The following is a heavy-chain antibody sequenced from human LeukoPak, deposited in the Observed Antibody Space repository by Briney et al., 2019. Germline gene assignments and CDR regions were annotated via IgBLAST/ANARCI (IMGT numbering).Heavy chain of an antibody. V-gene: IGHV3-7*01. D-gene: IGHD2-15*01. CDR3: ARGYCSGGSCYSFFWDY. Sequence: GGSLRLSCVVSGFTFSSYWMSWVRQAPGKGLEWVANIKEDGSEKYYVDSVKGRSTISRDNAKNSLYLQMNSLRAEDTAVYYCARGYCSGGSCYSFFWDYWGQGTLVTVSS. CDR1: GFTFSSYW. J-gene: IGHJ4*02. CDR2: IKEDGSEK.